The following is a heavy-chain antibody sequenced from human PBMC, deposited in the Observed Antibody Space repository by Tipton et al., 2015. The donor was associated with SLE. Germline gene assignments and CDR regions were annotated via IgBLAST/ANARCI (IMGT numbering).Heavy chain of an antibody. Sequence: LRLSCTASGGSISSYYWSWIRQPPGKGLEWIGYIYYSGSTNYNPSLKSRVTISVDTSKNQFSLKLSSVTAADTAVYYCARSLAAAGTGYYYYGMDGWGQVTTVTVSS. CDR1: GGSISSYY. J-gene: IGHJ6*02. V-gene: IGHV4-59*01. D-gene: IGHD6-13*01. CDR3: ARSLAAAGTGYYYYGMDG. CDR2: IYYSGST.